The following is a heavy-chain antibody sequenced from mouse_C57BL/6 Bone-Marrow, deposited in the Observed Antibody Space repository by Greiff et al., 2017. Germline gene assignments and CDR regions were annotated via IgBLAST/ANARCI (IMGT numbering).Heavy chain of an antibody. V-gene: IGHV1-55*01. D-gene: IGHD2-5*01. CDR3: ARPDYSNCWYFDV. CDR2: IYPGSGST. CDR1: GYTFTSYW. Sequence: VQLQQPGAELVKPGASVKMSCKASGYTFTSYWIPWVKQRPGQGLEWIGDIYPGSGSTNYNEKFKSKATLTVDTSSSTAYMQLSSLTSEDSAVYYCARPDYSNCWYFDVWGTGTTVTVSS. J-gene: IGHJ1*03.